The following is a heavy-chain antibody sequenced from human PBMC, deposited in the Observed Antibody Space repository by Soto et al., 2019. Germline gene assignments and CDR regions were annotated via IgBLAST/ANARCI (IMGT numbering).Heavy chain of an antibody. Sequence: SETLSLTCTVSGGSISSYYWSWIRQPPGKGLEWIGYIYYSGSTNYNPSLKSRVTISVDTSKNQFSLKLSSVTAADTAVYYCARLGVAGYEIDHWGPGTLVTVSS. D-gene: IGHD6-19*01. CDR2: IYYSGST. CDR1: GGSISSYY. CDR3: ARLGVAGYEIDH. V-gene: IGHV4-59*01. J-gene: IGHJ4*02.